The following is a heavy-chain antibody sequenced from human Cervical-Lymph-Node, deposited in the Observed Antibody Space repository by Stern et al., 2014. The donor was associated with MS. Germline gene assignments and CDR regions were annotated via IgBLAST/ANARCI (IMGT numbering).Heavy chain of an antibody. CDR1: GDSMSNNNW. CDR3: ARSKDSSSWYGYFDY. Sequence: QVQLQESGPGLVRPSTTLFLTCSVSGDSMSNNNWWSWVRQAPGKGLEWIGEVHHSGRTNHNPSLASRTTISIDKSKKMISLRMDSVTAADTAVYYCARSKDSSSWYGYFDYWGQGTLVTVSS. J-gene: IGHJ4*02. V-gene: IGHV4-4*02. CDR2: VHHSGRT. D-gene: IGHD6-13*01.